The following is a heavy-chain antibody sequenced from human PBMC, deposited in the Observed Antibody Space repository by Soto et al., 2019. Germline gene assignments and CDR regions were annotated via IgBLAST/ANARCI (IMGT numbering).Heavy chain of an antibody. V-gene: IGHV3-74*01. CDR3: AREALAAAGNQRAFDC. D-gene: IGHD6-13*01. CDR2: INGDGSST. Sequence: PVGSLRPSCAASVFSFSSYWMHCVRQAPGKGLVWVSRINGDGSSTSYADSVKGRFTISRDNAKNTLYLQMNSLRAEDTAVYYCAREALAAAGNQRAFDCWGQRTLVTVSS. CDR1: VFSFSSYW. J-gene: IGHJ4*02.